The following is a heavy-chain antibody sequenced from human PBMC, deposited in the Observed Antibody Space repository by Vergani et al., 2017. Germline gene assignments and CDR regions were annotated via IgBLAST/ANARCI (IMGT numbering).Heavy chain of an antibody. CDR2: ISSSSSYI. Sequence: EVQLVESGGGLVKPGGSLRLSCAASGFTFSSYSMNWVRQAPGKGLEWVSSISSSSSYIYYADSVKGRFTISRDNAKNSLYLQMNSLRAEDTAVYYCARVSQRVVVTAIDGAFDIWGQGTMVTVSS. D-gene: IGHD2-21*02. CDR3: ARVSQRVVVTAIDGAFDI. J-gene: IGHJ3*02. CDR1: GFTFSSYS. V-gene: IGHV3-21*01.